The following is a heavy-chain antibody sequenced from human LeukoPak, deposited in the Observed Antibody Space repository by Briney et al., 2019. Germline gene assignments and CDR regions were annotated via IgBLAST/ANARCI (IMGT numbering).Heavy chain of an antibody. V-gene: IGHV3-23*01. J-gene: IGHJ6*02. CDR3: AKDHQQWPPNGMDV. D-gene: IGHD6-19*01. CDR1: GFTFSNYY. CDR2: ISGSGGTT. Sequence: GGSLRLSCAASGFTFSNYYMSWVRQAPGKGLEWVSAISGSGGTTYYADSVKGRFTISRDNSKNTLYLQMNSLRAEDTAVYYCAKDHQQWPPNGMDVWGQGTTVTVSS.